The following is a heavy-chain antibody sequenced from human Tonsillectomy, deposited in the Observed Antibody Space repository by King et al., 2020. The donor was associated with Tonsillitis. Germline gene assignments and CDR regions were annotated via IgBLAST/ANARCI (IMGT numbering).Heavy chain of an antibody. D-gene: IGHD3-3*01. CDR1: GFTFSSYA. CDR3: ARGPWMGIFGVIDP. Sequence: VQLVESGGGVVQPGRSLRLSCAVSGFTFSSYAMHWVRRAPGKGLEWVAVISSDGSNKYYADSVKGRFTISRGNSKNTLYLQMNSLRAEDTAVYFCARGPWMGIFGVIDPWGQGTLVTVSS. J-gene: IGHJ5*02. CDR2: ISSDGSNK. V-gene: IGHV3-30*04.